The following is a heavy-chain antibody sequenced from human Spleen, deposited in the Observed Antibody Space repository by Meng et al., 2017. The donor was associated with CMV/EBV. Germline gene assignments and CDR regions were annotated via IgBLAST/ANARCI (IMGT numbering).Heavy chain of an antibody. CDR3: ARALQYYFDSSGYHLSV. J-gene: IGHJ6*02. CDR1: GYTFTRYG. V-gene: IGHV1-18*01. CDR2: ISGRRSDT. D-gene: IGHD3-22*01. Sequence: ASVKVSCKASGYTFTRYGITWVRQAPGQGLEWMGWISGRRSDTNFAQKFQDRLTMTTDTSTSTAYMELRSLKSDDTAVYYCARALQYYFDSSGYHLSVWGQGTTVTVSS.